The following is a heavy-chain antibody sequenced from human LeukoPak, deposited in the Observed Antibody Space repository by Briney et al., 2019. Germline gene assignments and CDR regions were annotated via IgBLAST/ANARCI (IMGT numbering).Heavy chain of an antibody. CDR3: ASRRVTSRQFDI. Sequence: GASVKVSCKASGGTFSSYAISWVRQAPGQGLEWMGGIIPIFGTANYAQKFQGRVTITADESTSTAYMELSSLRSEDTAVYYCASRRVTSRQFDIWGQGTMVTVSS. J-gene: IGHJ3*02. CDR1: GGTFSSYA. D-gene: IGHD2-21*02. V-gene: IGHV1-69*13. CDR2: IIPIFGTA.